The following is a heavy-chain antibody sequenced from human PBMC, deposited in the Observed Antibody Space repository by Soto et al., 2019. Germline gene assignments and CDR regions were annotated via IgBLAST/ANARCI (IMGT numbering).Heavy chain of an antibody. V-gene: IGHV1-3*01. CDR2: INAGNGNT. Sequence: QVQLVQSGAEVKKPGASVKVSCKASGYTFTSYAMHWVRQAPGQRLEWMGWINAGNGNTKYSQKIQGRVTITRDTSASTAYMELSSLRSEDTAVYYCASLGGPPDGYAVYFDYWGQGTLVTVSS. J-gene: IGHJ4*02. CDR1: GYTFTSYA. CDR3: ASLGGPPDGYAVYFDY. D-gene: IGHD5-12*01.